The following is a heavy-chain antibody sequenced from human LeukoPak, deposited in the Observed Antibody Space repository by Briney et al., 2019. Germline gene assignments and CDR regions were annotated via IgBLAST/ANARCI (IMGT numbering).Heavy chain of an antibody. V-gene: IGHV1-3*01. CDR3: AMSVEMPPIPSFDY. D-gene: IGHD5-24*01. CDR1: GYIFTPHH. J-gene: IGHJ4*02. CDR2: VSAANNP. Sequence: GASVSVSCTTSGYIFTPHHIHWMRQAPGQGRELLGGVSAANNPEYSQKFQGRVVTTRDASATTSYLELNSLRSEDTAVYYCAMSVEMPPIPSFDYWGQGTLVTVSS.